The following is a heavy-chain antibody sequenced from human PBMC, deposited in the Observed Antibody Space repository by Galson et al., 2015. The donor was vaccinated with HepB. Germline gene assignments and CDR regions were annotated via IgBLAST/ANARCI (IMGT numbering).Heavy chain of an antibody. CDR3: AHGEQWLVTFDY. CDR2: IYWDDDK. CDR1: GFSLSTSGVG. D-gene: IGHD6-19*01. Sequence: PALVKPPQTLTLTCTFSGFSLSTSGVGVGWIRQPPGKALEWLALIYWDDDKRYSPSLKSRLTITKDTSKNQVVLTMTNMDPVDTATYYCAHGEQWLVTFDYWGQGTLVTVSS. J-gene: IGHJ4*02. V-gene: IGHV2-5*02.